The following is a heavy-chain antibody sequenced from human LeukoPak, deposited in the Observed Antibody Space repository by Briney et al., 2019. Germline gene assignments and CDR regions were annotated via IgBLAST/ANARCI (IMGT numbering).Heavy chain of an antibody. J-gene: IGHJ4*02. CDR2: INPNSGNT. CDR1: GYTFTSYG. V-gene: IGHV1-8*02. Sequence: GASVKVSCKASGYTFTSYGISWVRQAPGQGLEWMGWINPNSGNTGYAQKFQGRVTMTRNTSISTAYMELSSLRPEDTAVYYCARGPDDYFDYWGQGTLVTVSS. CDR3: ARGPDDYFDY.